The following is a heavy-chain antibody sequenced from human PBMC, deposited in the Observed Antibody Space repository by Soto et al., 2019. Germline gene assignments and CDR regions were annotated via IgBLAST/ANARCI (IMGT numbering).Heavy chain of an antibody. Sequence: EVQLVESGGGLVQPGGSLRLSCAASGFTFSSYAMHWVRQDPGKGLEYVSSISSNGDRTYYANSVKGRFTISRDNSKNTLYLQMGSLRPEDMGVYYCTRRDTGYDVWGQGTLVTVSS. D-gene: IGHD5-12*01. CDR3: TRRDTGYDV. V-gene: IGHV3-64*01. CDR1: GFTFSSYA. J-gene: IGHJ4*02. CDR2: ISSNGDRT.